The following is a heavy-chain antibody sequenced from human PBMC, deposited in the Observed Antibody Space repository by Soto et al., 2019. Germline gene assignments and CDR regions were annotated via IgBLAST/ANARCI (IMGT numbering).Heavy chain of an antibody. CDR1: SFAVVSNY. Sequence: GGSLSLSCATSSFAVVSNYMSWVPQAPGKGLEWVSVIYSGGSTYYADSVKGRFTISRDNSKNTLYLQMNSLRAEDTAVYYCARDSQVPAAAYYYYGMDVWGQGT. CDR2: IYSGGST. D-gene: IGHD2-2*01. CDR3: ARDSQVPAAAYYYYGMDV. J-gene: IGHJ6*02. V-gene: IGHV3-66*01.